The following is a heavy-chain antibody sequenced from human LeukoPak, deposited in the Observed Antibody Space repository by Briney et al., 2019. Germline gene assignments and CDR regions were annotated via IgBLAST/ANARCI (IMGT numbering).Heavy chain of an antibody. Sequence: GGSLRLSCAASGFTFTSYSMNWVRQAPGKGLEWVAYITTRSSDINYADSVKGRLTISRDNAKNSLYLQMNSLRDEDTAVYYCARDKDWSFDNWGQGILVTVSS. CDR1: GFTFTSYS. CDR2: ITTRSSDI. CDR3: ARDKDWSFDN. V-gene: IGHV3-21*05. D-gene: IGHD3/OR15-3a*01. J-gene: IGHJ4*02.